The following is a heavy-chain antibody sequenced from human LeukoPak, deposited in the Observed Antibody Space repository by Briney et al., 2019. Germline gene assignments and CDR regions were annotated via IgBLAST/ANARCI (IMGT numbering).Heavy chain of an antibody. Sequence: PGGSLRLSCAASGFTFSSYAMSWVRKAPGKGREGGSAISVRGGSTYYAHSVKGRSTISRNNAKNSLYLRIKNLRAEAPAVDYCARDNRWVPIGFDYGGQGTLVTVS. CDR3: ARDNRWVPIGFDY. CDR1: GFTFSSYA. CDR2: ISVRGGST. D-gene: IGHD4-23*01. J-gene: IGHJ4*02. V-gene: IGHV3-23*01.